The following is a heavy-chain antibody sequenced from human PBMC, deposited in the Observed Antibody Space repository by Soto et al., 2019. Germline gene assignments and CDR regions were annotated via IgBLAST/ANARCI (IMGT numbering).Heavy chain of an antibody. Sequence: SETLSLTCAVSSGSISSSNWWSWVRQPPGKGLEWIGEIYHSGSTNYNPSLKSRVTISVDKSKNQFSLKLSSVTAADTAVYYCATEGYCTNGVCYAVEARSRDYYYYMDVWGKGTTVTVSS. D-gene: IGHD2-8*01. V-gene: IGHV4-4*02. CDR2: IYHSGST. J-gene: IGHJ6*03. CDR1: SGSISSSNW. CDR3: ATEGYCTNGVCYAVEARSRDYYYYMDV.